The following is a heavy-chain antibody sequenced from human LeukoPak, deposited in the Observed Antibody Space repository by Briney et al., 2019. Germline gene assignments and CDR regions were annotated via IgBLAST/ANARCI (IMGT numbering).Heavy chain of an antibody. CDR3: ARGGCLSSWCQYYYYYYMDV. J-gene: IGHJ6*03. CDR2: IYYSGST. CDR1: GGSISSYY. D-gene: IGHD6-13*01. Sequence: PSETLSLTCTVSGGSISSYYWSWIRQPPGKGLEWIGYIYYSGSTNYNPSLKSRVTISVDTSKNQFSLKLSSVTAADTAVYYCARGGCLSSWCQYYYYYYMDVWGKGTTVTVSS. V-gene: IGHV4-59*01.